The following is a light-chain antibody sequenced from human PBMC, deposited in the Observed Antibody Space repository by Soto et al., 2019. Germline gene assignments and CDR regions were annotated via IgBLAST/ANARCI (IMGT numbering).Light chain of an antibody. Sequence: DIQMTQSPSTLSASLAARVTIICRASQGISRWLAWYQQRPGKAPKLLSYDASTLHSGVSSRFSGSGSGTEFTLTISSLQPDDFATYYCRLYNSYSFGQGTKVDIK. CDR2: DAS. CDR1: QGISRW. V-gene: IGKV1-5*02. J-gene: IGKJ1*01. CDR3: RLYNSYS.